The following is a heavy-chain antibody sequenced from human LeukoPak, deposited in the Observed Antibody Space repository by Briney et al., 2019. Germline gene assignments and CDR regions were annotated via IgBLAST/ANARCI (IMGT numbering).Heavy chain of an antibody. CDR3: ARGNVRWDPNY. Sequence: SETLSLTCTVSGGSISSYYWSWIRQPPGKGLEWIGYFFYSGSTNYNPSLKSRLTISVDTSKNQFSLKLSSVTAADTAVYYCARGNVRWDPNYWGQGTLVTVSS. D-gene: IGHD1-1*01. CDR1: GGSISSYY. CDR2: FFYSGST. V-gene: IGHV4-59*08. J-gene: IGHJ4*02.